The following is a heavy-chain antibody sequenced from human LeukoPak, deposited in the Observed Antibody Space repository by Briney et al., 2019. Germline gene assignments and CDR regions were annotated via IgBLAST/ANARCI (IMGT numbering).Heavy chain of an antibody. CDR3: ARDMGYCSGGSCYAYFDY. D-gene: IGHD2-15*01. V-gene: IGHV3-21*01. CDR1: GFIFSSYS. CDR2: ISSSSSYI. Sequence: GGSLRLSCAASGFIFSSYSMNWVRQAPGKGLEWVSSISSSSSYIYYADSVKGRFTISRDNAKNSLYLQMNSLRAEDTAVYYCARDMGYCSGGSCYAYFDYWGQGTLVTVSS. J-gene: IGHJ4*02.